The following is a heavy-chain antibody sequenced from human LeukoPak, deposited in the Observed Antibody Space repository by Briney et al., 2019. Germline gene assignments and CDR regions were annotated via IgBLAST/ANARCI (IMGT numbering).Heavy chain of an antibody. CDR2: ISSSGSTI. CDR3: AKGEIATSSIDI. CDR1: GFTFSSYE. D-gene: IGHD5-24*01. Sequence: GGSLRLSCAASGFTFSSYEMNWVRQAPGKGLEWVSYISSSGSTIYYADSVKGRFTISRDNSKNTLYLQMNSLRAEDTAVYYCAKGEIATSSIDIWGQGTMVTVSS. J-gene: IGHJ3*02. V-gene: IGHV3-48*03.